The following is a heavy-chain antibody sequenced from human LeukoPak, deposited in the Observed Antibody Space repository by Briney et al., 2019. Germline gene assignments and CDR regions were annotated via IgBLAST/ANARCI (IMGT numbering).Heavy chain of an antibody. J-gene: IGHJ4*02. CDR2: ISHSGSTI. V-gene: IGHV3-11*01. CDR1: GFTFSDYY. CDR3: AKHGPYYDILTGPDY. D-gene: IGHD3-9*01. Sequence: GGSLRLSCAASGFTFSDYYLSWIRQAPGKGLEWVSYISHSGSTIYYADSVKGRFSVSRDNAKNSLYLQMNSLRAEDTAVYYCAKHGPYYDILTGPDYWGQGTLVTVSS.